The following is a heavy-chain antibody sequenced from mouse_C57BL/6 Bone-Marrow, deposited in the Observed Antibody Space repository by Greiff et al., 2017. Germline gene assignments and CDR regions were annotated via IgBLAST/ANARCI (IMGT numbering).Heavy chain of an antibody. Sequence: VQRVESVPELVKPGASVKISCKASGYAFSSSWMNWVKQRPGQGLEWIGRIYPGDGDTNYTGKFKGKATLTADKSSSTAYMQLSSLTSEDSAVYVSARGGILGNYVYAMDYWGQGTSVTVSS. J-gene: IGHJ4*01. D-gene: IGHD2-1*01. CDR1: GYAFSSSW. V-gene: IGHV1-82*01. CDR2: IYPGDGDT. CDR3: ARGGILGNYVYAMDY.